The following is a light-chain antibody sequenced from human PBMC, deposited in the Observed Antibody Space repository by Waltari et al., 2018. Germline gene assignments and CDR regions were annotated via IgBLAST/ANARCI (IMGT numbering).Light chain of an antibody. V-gene: IGKV4-1*01. J-gene: IGKJ2*01. CDR3: QQYDDTPYT. Sequence: DIVMTQSPDSLVLSLGERATIHCKSSRNLLYSPNNKDFLAWYQQKPGQPPKLLIYWASTRESGVPDRFTGSGSGTDFSLTISSLQAEDVAVYYCQQYDDTPYTFGQGTKLEIK. CDR1: RNLLYSPNNKDF. CDR2: WAS.